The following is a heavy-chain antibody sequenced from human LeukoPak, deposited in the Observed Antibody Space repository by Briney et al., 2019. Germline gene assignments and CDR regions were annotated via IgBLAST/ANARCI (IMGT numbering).Heavy chain of an antibody. J-gene: IGHJ4*02. D-gene: IGHD2-15*01. CDR1: GFTFSDYY. CDR3: AKGVGYCSGGSCQQFDY. CDR2: ISGSGGST. V-gene: IGHV3-23*01. Sequence: GSLRLSCAASGFTFSDYYMSWIRQAPGKGLEWVSAISGSGGSTYYADSVKGRITISRDNSKNTLYLQMNSLRAEDTAVYYCAKGVGYCSGGSCQQFDYWGQGTLVTVSS.